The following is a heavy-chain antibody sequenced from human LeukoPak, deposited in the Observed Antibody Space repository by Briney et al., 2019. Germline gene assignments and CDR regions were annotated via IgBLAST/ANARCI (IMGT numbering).Heavy chain of an antibody. Sequence: PGRSLRLSCAASGSTFSSYGMHWVRQAPGKGLEWVAVISYDGSNKYYADSVKGRFTISRDNSKNTLYLQMNSLRAEDTAVYYCAKVRAMVPYYYGMDVWGKGTTVTVSS. CDR2: ISYDGSNK. J-gene: IGHJ6*04. V-gene: IGHV3-30*18. CDR1: GSTFSSYG. CDR3: AKVRAMVPYYYGMDV. D-gene: IGHD5-18*01.